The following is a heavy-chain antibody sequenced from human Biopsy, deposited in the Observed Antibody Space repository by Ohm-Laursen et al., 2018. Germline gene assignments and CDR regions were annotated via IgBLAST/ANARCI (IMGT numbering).Heavy chain of an antibody. CDR3: ARDIMNRIAGLVARSDVFDV. Sequence: SVTVSCKGSGYAVNDYFLHWLRQAPGQGPEWMGLISPNSGGTNYAQKFQGRVTMTTDTSTSTVYLELRRLISDDTAVYYCARDIMNRIAGLVARSDVFDVWGQGTLVTVSS. J-gene: IGHJ3*01. V-gene: IGHV1-2*02. CDR2: ISPNSGGT. CDR1: GYAVNDYF. D-gene: IGHD3-16*01.